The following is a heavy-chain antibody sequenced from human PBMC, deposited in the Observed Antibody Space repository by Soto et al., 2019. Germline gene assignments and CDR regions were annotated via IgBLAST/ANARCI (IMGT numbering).Heavy chain of an antibody. D-gene: IGHD1-26*01. CDR3: ARRGSGSYYDY. V-gene: IGHV3-23*01. Sequence: EVQLLESGGGLVQPGGSLRLSCAASGFTFSSYAMRWVRQAPVKGLEWVSAISGSGDSTYYADSVKGRFTISGDNSKNTLYLQMNRLRAEDTAVYYCARRGSGSYYDYWGQGTLVTVSS. J-gene: IGHJ4*02. CDR2: ISGSGDST. CDR1: GFTFSSYA.